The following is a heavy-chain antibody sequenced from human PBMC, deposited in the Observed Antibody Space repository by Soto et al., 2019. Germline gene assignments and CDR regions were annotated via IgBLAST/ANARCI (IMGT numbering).Heavy chain of an antibody. CDR3: ARGLRSSGYAMDV. CDR1: GFTFIRYE. J-gene: IGHJ6*02. CDR2: ISSSGSTI. D-gene: IGHD6-13*01. V-gene: IGHV3-48*03. Sequence: GGSLRLSCAASGFTFIRYEMNWVRQAPGKGLEWVSYISSSGSTIYYADSVKGRFTISRDNAKNSLYLQVNSLRAEDTAVYYCARGLRSSGYAMDVWGQGTTVTVSS.